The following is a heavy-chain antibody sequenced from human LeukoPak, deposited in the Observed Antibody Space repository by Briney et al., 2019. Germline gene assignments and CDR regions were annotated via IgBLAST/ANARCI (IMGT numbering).Heavy chain of an antibody. J-gene: IGHJ4*02. CDR3: ARGGLYCSGGSCYLVY. Sequence: PGGSLRLSCAASGFTFSSYSMNWVRQAPGKGLEWVANIKQDGSEKYYVDSVKGRFTISRDNAKNSLYLQMNSLRAEDTAVYYCARGGLYCSGGSCYLVYWGQGTLVTVSS. D-gene: IGHD2-15*01. V-gene: IGHV3-7*01. CDR1: GFTFSSYS. CDR2: IKQDGSEK.